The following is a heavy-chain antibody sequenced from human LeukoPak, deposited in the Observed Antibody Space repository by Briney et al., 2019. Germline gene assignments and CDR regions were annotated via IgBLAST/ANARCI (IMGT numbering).Heavy chain of an antibody. CDR3: ARQQQQLWYD. J-gene: IGHJ4*02. CDR1: GFTFSSYE. V-gene: IGHV3-48*03. CDR2: ISSSAGTT. Sequence: GGSLRLSCAASGFTFSSYEMNWVRQAPGKGLEWVSYISSSAGTTYYADSVKGRFTISRDNAKNSLYLQMNSLRAEDTAVYFCARQQQQLWYDWGQGTLVTV. D-gene: IGHD5-18*01.